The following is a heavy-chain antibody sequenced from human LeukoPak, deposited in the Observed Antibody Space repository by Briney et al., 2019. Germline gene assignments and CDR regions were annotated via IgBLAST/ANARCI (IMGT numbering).Heavy chain of an antibody. J-gene: IGHJ4*02. D-gene: IGHD3-3*01. CDR1: GFTFSSYA. V-gene: IGHV3-23*01. CDR2: ISGSGGST. CDR3: AKVGIQEYYDFWSGYPYYFDY. Sequence: GGSLRLSCAASGFTFSSYAMSWVRQAPGKGLEWVSAISGSGGSTYYADSVKGRFTISRDNSKNTLYLQMNSLRAEDTAVYYCAKVGIQEYYDFWSGYPYYFDYWGQGTLVTVSS.